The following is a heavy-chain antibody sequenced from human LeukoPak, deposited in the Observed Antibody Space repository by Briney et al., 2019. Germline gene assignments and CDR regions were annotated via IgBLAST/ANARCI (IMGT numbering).Heavy chain of an antibody. V-gene: IGHV3-7*01. J-gene: IGHJ4*02. D-gene: IGHD6-13*01. CDR1: GFIFSTCG. Sequence: GGSLRLSCAASGFIFSTCGMHWVRQAPGKGLEWVANIHQHGSKKNYVDSVKGRFTISRDNAKNSLYLQMASLRAEDTAVYYGARDAEGYASTWYYDYWGQGTLVTVSS. CDR3: ARDAEGYASTWYYDY. CDR2: IHQHGSKK.